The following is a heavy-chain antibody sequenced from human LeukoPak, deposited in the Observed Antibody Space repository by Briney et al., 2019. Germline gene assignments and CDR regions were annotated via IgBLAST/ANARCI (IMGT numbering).Heavy chain of an antibody. CDR3: ARVLLWFGDRYFDY. CDR2: INWNGGST. V-gene: IGHV3-20*04. D-gene: IGHD3-10*01. Sequence: GGSLRLSCAASGFTFDDYGMSWVRQAPGRGLEWVAGINWNGGSTGYADSVKGRFTISRDNSKDTLYLQMNSLRAEDTAVYYCARVLLWFGDRYFDYWGQGTLVTVSS. CDR1: GFTFDDYG. J-gene: IGHJ4*02.